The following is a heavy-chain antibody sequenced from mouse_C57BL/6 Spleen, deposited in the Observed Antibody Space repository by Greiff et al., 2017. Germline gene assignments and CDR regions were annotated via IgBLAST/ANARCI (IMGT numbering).Heavy chain of an antibody. J-gene: IGHJ4*01. Sequence: EVQLVESGPVLVKPGASVKMSCKASGYTFTDYYMNWVKQSHGKSLEWIGVINPYNGGTSYNQKFKGKATLTVDKSSSTAYMELNSLTSEDSAVYYCARGGLLPYAMDYWGQGTSVTVSS. CDR3: ARGGLLPYAMDY. CDR1: GYTFTDYY. D-gene: IGHD2-3*01. V-gene: IGHV1-19*01. CDR2: INPYNGGT.